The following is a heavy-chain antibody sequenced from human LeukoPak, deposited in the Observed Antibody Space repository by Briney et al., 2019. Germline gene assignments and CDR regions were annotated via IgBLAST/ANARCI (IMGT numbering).Heavy chain of an antibody. V-gene: IGHV1-18*01. D-gene: IGHD3-22*01. J-gene: IGHJ4*02. Sequence: ASVKVSCKASGYTFTSYGISWVRQAPGQGLEWMGCISAYNGNTNYAQKLQGRVTMTTDTSTSTAYMELRSLRSDDTAVYYCARAISDSTGYYAYYFDSWGQGTLVTVSS. CDR2: ISAYNGNT. CDR1: GYTFTSYG. CDR3: ARAISDSTGYYAYYFDS.